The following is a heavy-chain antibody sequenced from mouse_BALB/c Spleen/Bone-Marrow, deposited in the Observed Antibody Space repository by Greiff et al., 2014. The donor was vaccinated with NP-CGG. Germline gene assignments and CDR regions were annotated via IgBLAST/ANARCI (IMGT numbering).Heavy chain of an antibody. V-gene: IGHV14-3*02. Sequence: DVQLVESGAELVEPGASVKLSRTASGFNIKDTYMHWVKQRPEQGLEWIGRIDPANGNTKYDPKFQGKATITADTSSNTAYLQLSSLTSEDTAVYYCARYRLGTYFDYWGQGTTLTVSS. CDR2: IDPANGNT. D-gene: IGHD2-14*01. J-gene: IGHJ2*01. CDR3: ARYRLGTYFDY. CDR1: GFNIKDTY.